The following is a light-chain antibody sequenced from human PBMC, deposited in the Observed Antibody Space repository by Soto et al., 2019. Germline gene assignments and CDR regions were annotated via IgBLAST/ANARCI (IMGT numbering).Light chain of an antibody. CDR3: CSYAGSYTLL. CDR1: SSDVGNYNY. CDR2: DVN. V-gene: IGLV2-11*01. Sequence: QSALTQPRSVSGSPGQSVTISCTGTSSDVGNYNYVSWYQQHPGKAPKVMIYDVNKWPSGVPDRFSGSKSGNTASLTISGLQAEDEADYYCCSYAGSYTLLFGGGTKLTVL. J-gene: IGLJ3*02.